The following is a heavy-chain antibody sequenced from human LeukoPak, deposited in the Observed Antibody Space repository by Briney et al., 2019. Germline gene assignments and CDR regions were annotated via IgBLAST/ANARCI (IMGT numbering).Heavy chain of an antibody. Sequence: SETLSLTCTVSGGSISSYYWTWIRQPAGKGLEWIGRIYTSGSTNYNPSLNSRVTMSVYTSKKQFSLKLSSVTAADTAVYYCARQIAVAGKAGIDYWGQGTLVTVSS. CDR2: IYTSGST. J-gene: IGHJ4*02. V-gene: IGHV4-4*07. CDR1: GGSISSYY. CDR3: ARQIAVAGKAGIDY. D-gene: IGHD6-19*01.